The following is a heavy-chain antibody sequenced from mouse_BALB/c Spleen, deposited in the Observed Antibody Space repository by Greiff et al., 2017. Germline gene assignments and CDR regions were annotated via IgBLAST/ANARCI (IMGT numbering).Heavy chain of an antibody. Sequence: EVKVVESGGGLVQPGGSLKLSCAASGFTFSSYGMSWVRQTPDKRLELVATINSNGGSTYYPDSVKGRFTISRDNAKNTLYLQMSSLKSEDTAMYYCARGDGYYYAMDYWGQGTSVTVSS. CDR2: INSNGGST. CDR1: GFTFSSYG. CDR3: ARGDGYYYAMDY. J-gene: IGHJ4*01. V-gene: IGHV5-6-3*01. D-gene: IGHD2-3*01.